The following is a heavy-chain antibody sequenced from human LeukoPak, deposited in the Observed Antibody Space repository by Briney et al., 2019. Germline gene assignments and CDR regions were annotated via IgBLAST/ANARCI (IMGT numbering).Heavy chain of an antibody. CDR2: IIPIFGTA. V-gene: IGHV1-69*05. CDR1: GGTFSSYA. J-gene: IGHJ4*02. Sequence: SVRVSCKASGGTFSSYAISWVRQAPGQGLEWMGRIIPIFGTANYAQKFQGRVTITTDESTSTAYMELSSLRSEDTAVYYCARLRVDYGDYARQGSYWGQGTLVTVSS. CDR3: ARLRVDYGDYARQGSY. D-gene: IGHD4-17*01.